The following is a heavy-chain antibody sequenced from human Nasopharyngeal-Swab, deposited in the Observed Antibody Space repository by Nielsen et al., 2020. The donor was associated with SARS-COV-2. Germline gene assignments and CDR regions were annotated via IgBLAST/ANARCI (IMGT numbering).Heavy chain of an antibody. J-gene: IGHJ6*02. V-gene: IGHV4-34*01. CDR2: INHGGST. D-gene: IGHD3-10*01. CDR3: ARGPVDVLLWFGELFHSHGMDV. Sequence: SETLSLTCAVYGGSFSGYYWSWIRQPPGKGLEWIGEINHGGSTNYNPSLKSRVTISVDTSKNQFSLKLSSVTAADTAVYYCARGPVDVLLWFGELFHSHGMDVWGQGTTVTVSS. CDR1: GGSFSGYY.